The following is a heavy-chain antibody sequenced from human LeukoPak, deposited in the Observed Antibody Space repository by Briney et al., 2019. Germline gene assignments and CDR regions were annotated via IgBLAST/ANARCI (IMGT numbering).Heavy chain of an antibody. CDR2: INPNSGGT. Sequence: GASAKVSCKASGYTFTGYYMHWVRQAPGQGLEWMGWINPNSGGTNYAQKFQGRVTMTRDTSISTAYMELSRLRSDDTAVYYCARDRGSVPTYYFDYWGQGTLVTVSS. J-gene: IGHJ4*02. D-gene: IGHD3-16*01. V-gene: IGHV1-2*02. CDR3: ARDRGSVPTYYFDY. CDR1: GYTFTGYY.